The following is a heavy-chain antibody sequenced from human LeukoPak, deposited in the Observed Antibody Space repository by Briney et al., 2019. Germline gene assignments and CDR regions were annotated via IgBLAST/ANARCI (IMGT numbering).Heavy chain of an antibody. CDR3: ARGSTVVTQDY. CDR1: GFTFSSYS. CDR2: ISSSSSYI. D-gene: IGHD4-23*01. Sequence: GGSLRLSCAASGFTFSSYSMNWVRQAPGKGLEWVSSISSSSSYIYYADSVKGRFIISRDSAKNSLYLQMNSLRAEDTAVYYCARGSTVVTQDYWGQGTLVTVSS. V-gene: IGHV3-21*01. J-gene: IGHJ4*02.